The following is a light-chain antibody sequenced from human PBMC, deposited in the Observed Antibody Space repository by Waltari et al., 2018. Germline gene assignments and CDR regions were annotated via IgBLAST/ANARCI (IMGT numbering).Light chain of an antibody. V-gene: IGKV1D-12*01. CDR3: QQADTFPLT. Sequence: DIQMTQSPSSVSASVGDRVTITCRASQDINRWLAWYQQKPGKAPKLLIYAASTLQPWVPSRFSGSGSGTDYTLTINSLQPEDFAIYYCQQADTFPLTFGQGTRLEI. CDR1: QDINRW. CDR2: AAS. J-gene: IGKJ5*01.